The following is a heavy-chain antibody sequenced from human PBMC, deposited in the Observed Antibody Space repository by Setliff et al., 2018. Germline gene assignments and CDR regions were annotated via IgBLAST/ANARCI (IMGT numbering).Heavy chain of an antibody. J-gene: IGHJ5*02. V-gene: IGHV4-61*02. Sequence: TLSLTSTVSGGSITDENSWWAWIRQPAGKRPEWLGLIYIRGGTDYNPSLKSRVTISLDTSRNQFSLNLTSVTAADTAVYYCAVDHVTNIAESGYGYTRIDPWGQGIPVTVSS. CDR3: AVDHVTNIAESGYGYTRIDP. CDR1: GGSITDENSW. CDR2: IYIRGGT. D-gene: IGHD6-19*01.